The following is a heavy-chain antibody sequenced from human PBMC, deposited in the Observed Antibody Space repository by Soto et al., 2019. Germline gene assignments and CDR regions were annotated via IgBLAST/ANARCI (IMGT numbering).Heavy chain of an antibody. CDR3: ARDVAAADELYYGMDV. Sequence: ASVKVSCKASGYTFTSYGISWVRQAPGQGLEWMGWISAYNGNTNYAQKLQGRVTMTTDTSTSTAYMELRSLRSDDTAVYYCARDVAAADELYYGMDVWGQGTTVTVSS. J-gene: IGHJ6*02. CDR1: GYTFTSYG. D-gene: IGHD6-13*01. CDR2: ISAYNGNT. V-gene: IGHV1-18*01.